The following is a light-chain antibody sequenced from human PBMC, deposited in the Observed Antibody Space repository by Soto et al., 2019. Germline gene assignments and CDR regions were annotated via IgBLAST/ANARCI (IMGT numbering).Light chain of an antibody. J-gene: IGKJ2*01. CDR1: ESISSW. V-gene: IGKV1-5*01. CDR2: DAS. CDR3: LQYNTYPYT. Sequence: DIQMTQSPSTLSASIGDRVTITCRASESISSWLAWYQQKPGKAPELLIYDASTLESGVPSRFSGSGSGTELTLIISSLQPDDFATYYCLQYNTYPYTFGQGTKLEI.